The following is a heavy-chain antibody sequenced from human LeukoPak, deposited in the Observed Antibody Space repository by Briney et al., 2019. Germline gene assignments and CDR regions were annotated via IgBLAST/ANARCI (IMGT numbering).Heavy chain of an antibody. J-gene: IGHJ4*02. V-gene: IGHV4-59*01. D-gene: IGHD3-22*01. CDR3: ASSPPQNYYDSSGYFDY. Sequence: SETLSLTRTVSGGSISSYYWSWIRQPPGKGLEWIGYIYYSGSTNYNPSLKSRVTISVDTSKNQFSLKLSSVTAADTAVYYCASSPPQNYYDSSGYFDYWGQGTLVTVSS. CDR2: IYYSGST. CDR1: GGSISSYY.